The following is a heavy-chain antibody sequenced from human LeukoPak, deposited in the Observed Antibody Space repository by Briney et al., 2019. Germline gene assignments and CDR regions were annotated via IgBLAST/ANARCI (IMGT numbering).Heavy chain of an antibody. V-gene: IGHV3-7*01. CDR1: GFIFSNYW. Sequence: GGSLRLSCAASGFIFSNYWMSWVRQAPGKGLEWVANIKEDGSEKSYVDSVKGRFTVSRDNAKNSLYLQMNSLRAEDTAVYYCAKVWGPTSIAAAGTLANYWGQGTLVTVSS. J-gene: IGHJ4*02. CDR2: IKEDGSEK. CDR3: AKVWGPTSIAAAGTLANY. D-gene: IGHD6-13*01.